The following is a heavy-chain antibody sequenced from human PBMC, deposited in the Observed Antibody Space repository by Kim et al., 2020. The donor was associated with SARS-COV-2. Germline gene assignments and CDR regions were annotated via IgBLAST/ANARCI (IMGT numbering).Heavy chain of an antibody. D-gene: IGHD2-2*01. CDR2: ISGSGGST. Sequence: GGSLRLSCAASGFTFSSYAMSWVRQAPGKGLEWVSAISGSGGSTYYADSVKGRFTISRDNSKNTLYLQMNSLRAEDTAVYYCAKDLYLPAAPWGRAFDIWGQGTMVTVSS. CDR1: GFTFSSYA. V-gene: IGHV3-23*01. CDR3: AKDLYLPAAPWGRAFDI. J-gene: IGHJ3*02.